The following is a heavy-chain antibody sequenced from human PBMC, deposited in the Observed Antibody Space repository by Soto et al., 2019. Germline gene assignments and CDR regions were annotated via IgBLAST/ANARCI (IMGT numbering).Heavy chain of an antibody. D-gene: IGHD4-4*01. CDR2: IIPILGIA. V-gene: IGHV1-69*02. CDR3: ARTFYSNYEWSYYYYYYMDV. Sequence: QVQLVQSGAEVKKPGSSVKVSCKASGGTFSSYTISWVRQAPGQGLEWMGRIIPILGIANYAQKFLGRVTITADKSTSTAYMELSSLRSEDTAVYYCARTFYSNYEWSYYYYYYMDVWGKGTTVTVSS. J-gene: IGHJ6*03. CDR1: GGTFSSYT.